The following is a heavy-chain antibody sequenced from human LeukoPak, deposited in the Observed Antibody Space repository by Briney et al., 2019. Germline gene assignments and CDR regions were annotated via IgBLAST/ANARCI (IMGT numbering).Heavy chain of an antibody. V-gene: IGHV1-8*01. D-gene: IGHD3-22*01. CDR1: RYTFTSYD. CDR2: MSPNSGNT. J-gene: IGHJ4*02. Sequence: GASVKVSCKASRYTFTSYDINWVRQATGQGLEWMGWMSPNSGNTGYAQKFQGRVTMTRNTSISTAYMELSSLRSEDTAVYYCARVPPYYYDSSGYYPYDYWGQGTLVTVSS. CDR3: ARVPPYYYDSSGYYPYDY.